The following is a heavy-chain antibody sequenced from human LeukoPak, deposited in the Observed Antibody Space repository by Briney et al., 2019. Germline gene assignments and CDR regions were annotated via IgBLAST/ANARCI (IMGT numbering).Heavy chain of an antibody. D-gene: IGHD3-10*01. CDR3: ARDRITMVRGVILYYYGMDV. Sequence: GGSLRLSCAASGFTFSSYGMHWVRQAPGKGLEWVAVIWYDGSNNYYADSVKGRFTISRDNSKNTLYLQMNSLRAEDTAVYYCARDRITMVRGVILYYYGMDVWGQGTTVTVSS. CDR2: IWYDGSNN. J-gene: IGHJ6*02. CDR1: GFTFSSYG. V-gene: IGHV3-33*01.